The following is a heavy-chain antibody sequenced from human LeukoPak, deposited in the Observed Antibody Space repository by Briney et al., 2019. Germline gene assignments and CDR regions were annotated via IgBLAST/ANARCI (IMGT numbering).Heavy chain of an antibody. Sequence: ASVKVSCKASGYSFTGHYMHWVRQAPGQGLEWMGWINPKSGGTNYAQKFQGRVTMTRDTSISTAYMELSRLRSDDTAVYYCARPRYLNSGYSSSWFETPYYYYYYMDVWGKGTTVTVSS. V-gene: IGHV1-2*02. CDR2: INPKSGGT. CDR3: ARPRYLNSGYSSSWFETPYYYYYYMDV. J-gene: IGHJ6*03. D-gene: IGHD6-13*01. CDR1: GYSFTGHY.